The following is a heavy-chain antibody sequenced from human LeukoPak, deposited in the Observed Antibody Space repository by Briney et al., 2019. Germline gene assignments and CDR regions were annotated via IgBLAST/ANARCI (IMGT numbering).Heavy chain of an antibody. D-gene: IGHD2-2*01. CDR2: IYSDGGSS. V-gene: IGHV3-66*01. Sequence: GGSLRLSCAASGITVSSNFMTWVRQAPGKGLEWVSLIYSDGGSSYYADSVRDRFTMSRDISRNTLYLQMNSLRAEDTAVYYCAKTPCSSTSCLDYWGQGTLVTVSS. J-gene: IGHJ4*02. CDR3: AKTPCSSTSCLDY. CDR1: GITVSSNF.